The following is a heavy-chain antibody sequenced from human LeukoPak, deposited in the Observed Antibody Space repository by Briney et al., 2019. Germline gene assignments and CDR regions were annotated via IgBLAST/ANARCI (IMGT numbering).Heavy chain of an antibody. V-gene: IGHV3-64D*09. D-gene: IGHD3-10*01. CDR1: GFTFSRYP. CDR3: VKDSDYYGSGTLDY. CDR2: ISGNGGST. J-gene: IGHJ4*02. Sequence: QPGGSLRLSCSASGFTFSRYPMHWVRQAPGKGLEYVSAISGNGGSTYYADSVKGRFTISRDNSKNTLYLQMSSLRAEDTAVYYCVKDSDYYGSGTLDYWGQGTLVTVSS.